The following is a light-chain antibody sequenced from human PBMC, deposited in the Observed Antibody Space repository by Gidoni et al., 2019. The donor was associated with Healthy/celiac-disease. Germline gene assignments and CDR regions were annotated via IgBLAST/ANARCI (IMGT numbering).Light chain of an antibody. CDR1: SPNIGAGYD. V-gene: IGLV1-40*01. J-gene: IGLJ3*02. CDR3: QSYDSSLSGWV. CDR2: ANR. Sequence: QSVLTQPPSVSGAPGQRVTISCTGSSPNIGAGYDVHWYQQLPGTAPKLLIYANRNRPSGVPDRFSGSQSGTSASLAITGLQAEDEADYYCQSYDSSLSGWVFGGGTKLTVL.